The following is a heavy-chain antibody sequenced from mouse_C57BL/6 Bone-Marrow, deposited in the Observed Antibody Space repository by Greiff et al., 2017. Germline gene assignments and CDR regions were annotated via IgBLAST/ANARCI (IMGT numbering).Heavy chain of an antibody. Sequence: VQLQQSGPGLVKPSQSLSLTCSVTGYSITSGYYWNWVRQFPGNKLEWMGYISYDGSNNYNPSLKNRISITRDTSNNHFFLKLNSVTTEDTATCYCERDWCAMDYWGQGTSVTVSS. CDR3: ERDWCAMDY. CDR1: GYSITSGYY. D-gene: IGHD1-1*02. J-gene: IGHJ4*01. V-gene: IGHV3-6*01. CDR2: ISYDGSN.